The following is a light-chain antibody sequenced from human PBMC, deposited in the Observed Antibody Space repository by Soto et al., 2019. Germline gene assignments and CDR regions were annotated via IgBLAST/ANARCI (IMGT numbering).Light chain of an antibody. CDR2: EVH. CDR1: SSDVGTYDR. Sequence: QSALTQPPSVSGSPGQSVTIYCIGSSSDVGTYDRVSWYQAPPGTAPKLIIYEVHYRPSGVPDRFSGSKSGNTASLTISGLQADDEADYYCSSYAASTTLLFGGGTKLTVL. J-gene: IGLJ2*01. CDR3: SSYAASTTLL. V-gene: IGLV2-18*02.